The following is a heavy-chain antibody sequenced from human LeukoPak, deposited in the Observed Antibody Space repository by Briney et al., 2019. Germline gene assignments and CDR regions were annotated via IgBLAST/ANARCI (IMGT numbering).Heavy chain of an antibody. CDR1: GFTFSSYG. CDR3: AKEWELLQPFDY. V-gene: IGHV3-30*02. CDR2: IRYDGSNK. J-gene: IGHJ4*02. Sequence: GGSLRLSCAASGFTFSSYGMHWVRQAPGKGLEWVAFIRYDGSNKYYADSVKGRFTISRDNSKNTLYLQMNSLRAEDTAVYYCAKEWELLQPFDYWGQGTLVTVSS. D-gene: IGHD1-26*01.